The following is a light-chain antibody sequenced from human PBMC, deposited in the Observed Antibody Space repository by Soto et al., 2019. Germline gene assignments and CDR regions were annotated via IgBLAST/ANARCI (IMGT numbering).Light chain of an antibody. CDR2: ATN. CDR3: AAWDDTLNGPL. CDR1: RSNVVRNA. V-gene: IGLV1-44*01. Sequence: QSVLTQPPSASGTPGQTVTIYCSGSRSNVVRNAVSWYQQVPGMAPKLLVFATNKRPSGVPDRFSGSASGASASLAISGLQSEDEADHNCAAWDDTLNGPLFGGGTKVTVL. J-gene: IGLJ2*01.